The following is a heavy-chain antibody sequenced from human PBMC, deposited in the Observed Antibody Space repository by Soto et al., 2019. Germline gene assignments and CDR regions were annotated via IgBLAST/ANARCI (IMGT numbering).Heavy chain of an antibody. D-gene: IGHD3-22*01. Sequence: QVQLQESGPGLVKPSQTLSLTCTVSGGSISSGGYYWSWIRQHPGKGLEWIGYIYYSGSTYYNPSLKSPVTISVDTSKNQFSLKLSSVTAEDTAVYYCARALADDSSGYLFRFDPWGQGTLVTVSS. J-gene: IGHJ5*02. CDR2: IYYSGST. V-gene: IGHV4-31*01. CDR1: GGSISSGGYY. CDR3: ARALADDSSGYLFRFDP.